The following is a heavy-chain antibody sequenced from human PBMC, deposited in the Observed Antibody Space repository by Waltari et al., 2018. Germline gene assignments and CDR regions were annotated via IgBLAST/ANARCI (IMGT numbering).Heavy chain of an antibody. V-gene: IGHV1-46*01. CDR2: INPSGGST. CDR3: ASSNQAAAGTLDY. D-gene: IGHD6-13*01. CDR1: GGTFSSYA. Sequence: QVQLVQSGAEVKKPGSSVKVSCKASGGTFSSYAISWVRQAPGQGLEWMGIINPSGGSTSYAQKFQGRVTRTRDTSTSTVYMELSSLRSEDTAVYYCASSNQAAAGTLDYWGQGTLVTVSS. J-gene: IGHJ4*02.